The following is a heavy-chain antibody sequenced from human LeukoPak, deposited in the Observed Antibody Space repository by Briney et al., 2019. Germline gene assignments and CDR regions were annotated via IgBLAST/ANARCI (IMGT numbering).Heavy chain of an antibody. CDR1: GYTFTSYG. CDR3: ARDSDIVVVPAAIGFDP. Sequence: ASVKVSCKASGYTFTSYGISWVRQAPGQGLEWMGWISAYYGNTNYAQKLQGRVTMTTDTSTSTAYMELRSLRSDDTAVYYCARDSDIVVVPAAIGFDPWGQGTLVTVSS. D-gene: IGHD2-2*01. J-gene: IGHJ5*02. V-gene: IGHV1-18*01. CDR2: ISAYYGNT.